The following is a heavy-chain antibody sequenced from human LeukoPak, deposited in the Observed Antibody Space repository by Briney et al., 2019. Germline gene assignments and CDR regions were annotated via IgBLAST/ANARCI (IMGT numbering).Heavy chain of an antibody. CDR2: IYYSGST. D-gene: IGHD3-3*01. Sequence: SETLSLTCTVSGGSISSSSYYWGWIRQPPGQGLEWIGSIYYSGSTYYNPSLKSRVTISVDTSKEQFSLKLSSVTAADTDVYYCARESITIFGVVIALDYWGQGTLVTVSS. J-gene: IGHJ4*02. CDR3: ARESITIFGVVIALDY. CDR1: GGSISSSSYY. V-gene: IGHV4-39*07.